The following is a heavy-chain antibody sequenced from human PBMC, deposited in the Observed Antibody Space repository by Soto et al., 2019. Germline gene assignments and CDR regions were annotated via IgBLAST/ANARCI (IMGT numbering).Heavy chain of an antibody. D-gene: IGHD6-19*01. V-gene: IGHV1-69*12. CDR1: GGTFSSYA. Sequence: QVQLVQSGAEVKKPGSSVKVSCKASGGTFSSYAISWVRQAPGQGLEWMGGIIPIFGTENYAQKFQGRVTITADEATSTAYMELSSLTSEDTGVYYCARGGLEQWLVSNYWGQGTLVTVSS. CDR3: ARGGLEQWLVSNY. J-gene: IGHJ4*02. CDR2: IIPIFGTE.